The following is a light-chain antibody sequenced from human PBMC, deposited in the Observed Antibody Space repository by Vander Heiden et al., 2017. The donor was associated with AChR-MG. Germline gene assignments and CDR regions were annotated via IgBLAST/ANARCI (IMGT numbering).Light chain of an antibody. CDR3: QQYDDLPPAIT. CDR1: HDIRKY. CDR2: DAS. Sequence: EIQMTQSPSSLSASVGDRVTITWQASHDIRKYLNWYQQKPGSAPKLLISDASKLEAGVPSRFSGSGSGTDFTFTISSLQPEDIATYYCQQYDDLPPAITFGQGTRLEIK. J-gene: IGKJ5*01. V-gene: IGKV1-33*01.